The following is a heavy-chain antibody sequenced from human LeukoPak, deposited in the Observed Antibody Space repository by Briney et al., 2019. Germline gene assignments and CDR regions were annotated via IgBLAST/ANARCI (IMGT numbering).Heavy chain of an antibody. CDR1: GFTFSSYA. D-gene: IGHD1-26*01. J-gene: IGHJ4*02. CDR3: APLGKSRYYFDY. V-gene: IGHV3-23*01. Sequence: GGSLRLSCAASGFTFSSYAMSWVRQAPGKGLEWVSAISGSGGSTYYADSVKGRFTISRDNSKNTLYLQMNSLRAEDTAVYYCAPLGKSRYYFDYWGQGALVTVSS. CDR2: ISGSGGST.